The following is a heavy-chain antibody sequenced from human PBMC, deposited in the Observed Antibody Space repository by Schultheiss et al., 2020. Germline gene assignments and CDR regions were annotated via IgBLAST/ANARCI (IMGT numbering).Heavy chain of an antibody. CDR3: ARDGGGDGYFDS. V-gene: IGHV3-64*04. D-gene: IGHD2-21*01. CDR1: GFTFSGYA. J-gene: IGHJ4*02. Sequence: GGSLRLSCSASGFTFSGYAMHWVRQAPGKGLEYVSAISSNGGSTYYADSVKGRFTISRDNAKNSLYLQMNSLRAEDTAVYYCARDGGGDGYFDSWGQGTLVTVSS. CDR2: ISSNGGST.